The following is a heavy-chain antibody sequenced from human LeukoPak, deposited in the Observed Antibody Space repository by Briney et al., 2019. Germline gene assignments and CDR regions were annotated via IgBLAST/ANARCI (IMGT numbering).Heavy chain of an antibody. Sequence: ASVKVSCKTSGYTFTGYYMHWVRQAPGQGLEWMGWINTGNPTYAQGFTGRFVFSVDTSVSTAYLQISSLKAENTAVYYCARDRVVPAAIPNYYYGMDVWGQGTTVTVSS. CDR2: INTGNP. D-gene: IGHD2-2*02. CDR3: ARDRVVPAAIPNYYYGMDV. V-gene: IGHV7-4-1*02. CDR1: GYTFTGYY. J-gene: IGHJ6*02.